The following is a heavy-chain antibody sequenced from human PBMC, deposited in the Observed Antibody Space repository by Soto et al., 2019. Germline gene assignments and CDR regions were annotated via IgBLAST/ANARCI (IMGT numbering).Heavy chain of an antibody. CDR1: GGSISSGGYS. Sequence: PSETLSLTYAVSGGSISSGGYSWSWIRQPPGKGLEWIGYIYHSGSTYYNPSLKSRVTISVDRSKNQFSLKLSSVTAADTAVYYCANSHAGAHITAAVHWGQGTLVTVSS. CDR2: IYHSGST. CDR3: ANSHAGAHITAAVH. D-gene: IGHD6-13*01. V-gene: IGHV4-30-2*01. J-gene: IGHJ4*02.